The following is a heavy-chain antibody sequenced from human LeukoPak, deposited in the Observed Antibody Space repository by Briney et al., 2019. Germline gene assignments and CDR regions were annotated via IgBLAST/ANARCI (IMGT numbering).Heavy chain of an antibody. CDR2: ISGSGGST. CDR3: AKVVWEYDILTGYYSAYYFDY. Sequence: GGSLRLSCAASGFTFSSYAMSWVRQAPGKGLEWVSAISGSGGSTYYADSVKGRFTISRDNSKNTLYLQMNSLRAEDTAVYYRAKVVWEYDILTGYYSAYYFDYWGQGTLVTVSS. V-gene: IGHV3-23*01. J-gene: IGHJ4*02. D-gene: IGHD3-9*01. CDR1: GFTFSSYA.